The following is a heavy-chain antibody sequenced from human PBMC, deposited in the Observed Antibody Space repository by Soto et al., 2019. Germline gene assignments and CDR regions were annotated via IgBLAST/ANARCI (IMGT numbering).Heavy chain of an antibody. CDR3: ATYYDSSGYSLGRYFDY. CDR1: GGSISSGGYS. V-gene: IGHV4-30-2*01. J-gene: IGHJ4*02. D-gene: IGHD3-22*01. CDR2: IYHSGST. Sequence: PXETLSLTCAVSGGSISSGGYSWSRIRQPPGKGLEWIGYIYHSGSTYYNPSLKSRVTISVDRSKNQFSLKLSSVTAADTAVYYCATYYDSSGYSLGRYFDYWGQGTLVTVSS.